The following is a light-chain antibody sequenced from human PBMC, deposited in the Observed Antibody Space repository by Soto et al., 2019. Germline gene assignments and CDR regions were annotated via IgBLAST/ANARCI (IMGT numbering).Light chain of an antibody. CDR1: NSDVGGYNY. CDR3: SSYTTSTSYLV. CDR2: EVR. V-gene: IGLV2-14*01. Sequence: QSVLTQPASVSGSPGQSITISCTGSNSDVGGYNYVSWYQQHPGKAPKLMIYEVRNRPSGVSNRFSGSKSGNTASLTISGLQAEDEADYYCSSYTTSTSYLVFGGGTKLTVL. J-gene: IGLJ2*01.